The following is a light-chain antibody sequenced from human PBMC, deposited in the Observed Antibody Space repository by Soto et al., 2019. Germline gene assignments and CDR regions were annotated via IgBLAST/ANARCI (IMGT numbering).Light chain of an antibody. Sequence: QSALTQPASVSGSPGQSITISCTGTSSDVGGCNYVSWYQQHPGKAPNLMIYEVSNRPSGVSIRFSGSKSGNTASLTISGLQDEDEADYYCSSYTSSSTLVFGGGTKLTVL. CDR3: SSYTSSSTLV. CDR2: EVS. CDR1: SSDVGGCNY. V-gene: IGLV2-14*01. J-gene: IGLJ2*01.